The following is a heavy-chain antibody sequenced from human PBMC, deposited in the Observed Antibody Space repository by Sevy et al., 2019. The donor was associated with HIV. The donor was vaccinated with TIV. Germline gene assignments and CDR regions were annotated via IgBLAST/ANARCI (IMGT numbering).Heavy chain of an antibody. Sequence: ASVKVSCKASGYTFTGYYMHWVQQAPGQGLEWMGRINPNSGGTNYAQKFQGRVTMTRDTSISTAYMELSRLRSDDTAVYYCARIPDVVVVSAATHAVTGNWFDPWGQRTLVTVSS. D-gene: IGHD2-2*01. CDR3: ARIPDVVVVSAATHAVTGNWFDP. CDR2: INPNSGGT. J-gene: IGHJ5*02. V-gene: IGHV1-2*06. CDR1: GYTFTGYY.